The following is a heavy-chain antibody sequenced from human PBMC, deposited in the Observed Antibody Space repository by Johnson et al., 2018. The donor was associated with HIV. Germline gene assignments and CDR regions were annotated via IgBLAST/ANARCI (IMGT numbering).Heavy chain of an antibody. V-gene: IGHV3-20*04. D-gene: IGHD3-22*01. CDR1: VFIFDDYG. J-gene: IGHJ3*02. CDR2: IDWNGGRQ. CDR3: ARQHNYDSSGRYMTYAFDM. Sequence: VQLVESGGGVVRPGGSLRLSCAASVFIFDDYGMSWVRQAPGKGLEWVSGIDWNGGRQGYVDSVKGRFTISRDNATNSLYLEMNSLRAEDTALYYCARQHNYDSSGRYMTYAFDMWGQGTMVIVSS.